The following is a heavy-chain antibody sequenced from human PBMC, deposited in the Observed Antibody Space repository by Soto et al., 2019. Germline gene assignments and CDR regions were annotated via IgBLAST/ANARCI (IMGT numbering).Heavy chain of an antibody. Sequence: ASVKVSCKASGYTFTSYDINWVRQATGQGLEWMGWMNPNSGNTGYAQKFQGRVTMTRNTSISTAYMELSSLRSEDTAVYYCVRGRLPYSSSSPVFDYWGQGTLVTVSS. CDR2: MNPNSGNT. CDR3: VRGRLPYSSSSPVFDY. D-gene: IGHD6-6*01. CDR1: GYTFTSYD. J-gene: IGHJ4*02. V-gene: IGHV1-8*01.